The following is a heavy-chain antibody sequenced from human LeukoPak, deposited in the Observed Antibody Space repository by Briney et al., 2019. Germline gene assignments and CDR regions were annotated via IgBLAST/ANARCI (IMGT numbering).Heavy chain of an antibody. J-gene: IGHJ6*03. D-gene: IGHD1-26*01. CDR1: GYTFTGYY. CDR3: ARRSYSGSYYGSYYYYMDV. CDR2: INPNSGGT. Sequence: ASVKVSCKASGYTFTGYYMHWVRQAPGQGLEWMGWINPNSGGTNYARKFQGRVTMTRDTSISTAYMELSRLRSDDTAVYYCARRSYSGSYYGSYYYYMDVWGKGTTVTVSS. V-gene: IGHV1-2*02.